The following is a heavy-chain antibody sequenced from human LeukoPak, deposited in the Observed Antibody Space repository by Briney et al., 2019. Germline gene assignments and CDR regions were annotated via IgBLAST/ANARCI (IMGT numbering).Heavy chain of an antibody. J-gene: IGHJ3*02. D-gene: IGHD5-18*01. CDR1: GFTFSSYA. Sequence: GGSLRLSCAASGFTFSSYAMHWVRQAPGKGLEWVAVISYDGSNKYYADSVKGRFTISRDNSKNTLYLQMNSLRAEDTAVYYCARVSESGYSYGHDAFDIWGQGTMVTVSS. CDR2: ISYDGSNK. CDR3: ARVSESGYSYGHDAFDI. V-gene: IGHV3-30*04.